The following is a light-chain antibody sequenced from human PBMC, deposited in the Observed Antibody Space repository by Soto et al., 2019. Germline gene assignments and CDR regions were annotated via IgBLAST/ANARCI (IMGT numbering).Light chain of an antibody. CDR1: QTFSDN. CDR3: QQYNRWPTWT. J-gene: IGKJ1*01. CDR2: RAS. Sequence: MTQSPAPVSVSPGERATLSCRASQTFSDNLAWYQQKPGQAPSLLIYRASTRAIAIPARFSGSGSGTVFTLTISSLQSEDFAVYYCQQYNRWPTWTFGQGTKVDI. V-gene: IGKV3D-15*01.